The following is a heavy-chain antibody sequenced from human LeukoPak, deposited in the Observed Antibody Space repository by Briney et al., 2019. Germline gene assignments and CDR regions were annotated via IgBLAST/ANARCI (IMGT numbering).Heavy chain of an antibody. CDR3: TKSDWFDP. Sequence: PGGSLRLSCTASGFTFSRYAMSWVRQAPGKGLEWVSAISGVSETIYYAASVRGRFTISRDNSKNTLYLQMNSLRAEDTAVYYCTKSDWFDPWGQGTLVTVSS. CDR1: GFTFSRYA. V-gene: IGHV3-23*01. CDR2: ISGVSETI. J-gene: IGHJ5*02.